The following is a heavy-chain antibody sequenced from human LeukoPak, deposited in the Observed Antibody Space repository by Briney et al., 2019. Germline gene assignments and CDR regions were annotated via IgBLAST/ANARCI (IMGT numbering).Heavy chain of an antibody. CDR3: ASFEDYYDSSGYYSGDY. V-gene: IGHV4-4*02. Sequence: PSETLSLTCAVSGGSISSSNWWSWVRQPPGKGLEWIGEIYHSGSTNYNTSLKSRVTISLDKSKNQFSLKLSSVTAADTAVYYCASFEDYYDSSGYYSGDYWGQGTLVTVSS. D-gene: IGHD3-22*01. J-gene: IGHJ4*02. CDR2: IYHSGST. CDR1: GGSISSSNW.